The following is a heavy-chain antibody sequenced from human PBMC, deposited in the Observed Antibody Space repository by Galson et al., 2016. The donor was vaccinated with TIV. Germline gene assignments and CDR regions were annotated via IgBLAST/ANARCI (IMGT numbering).Heavy chain of an antibody. Sequence: SVKVSCKASGGIFRTNAISWVRQAPGQGLEWMGGIFAIFGIANYAQKFQGSVTITADESTSTAYMELSSLRSEDTAVYYCARNRGYSVTGDFDFWGQGTLVTVSS. CDR1: GGIFRTNA. J-gene: IGHJ4*02. CDR2: IFAIFGIA. D-gene: IGHD5/OR15-5a*01. CDR3: ARNRGYSVTGDFDF. V-gene: IGHV1-69*13.